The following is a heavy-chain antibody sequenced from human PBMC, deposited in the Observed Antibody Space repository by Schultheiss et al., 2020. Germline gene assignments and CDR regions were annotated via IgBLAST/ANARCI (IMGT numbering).Heavy chain of an antibody. Sequence: SETLPLTCTVSGGSISSYYWSWIRQPPGKGLEWIGYIYYSGSTNYNPSLKSRVTISVDTSKNQFSLKLRSVTAADTAVYYCARVEMATMDFDYWGQGALVTVSS. CDR2: IYYSGST. CDR1: GGSISSYY. D-gene: IGHD5-24*01. J-gene: IGHJ4*02. V-gene: IGHV4-59*12. CDR3: ARVEMATMDFDY.